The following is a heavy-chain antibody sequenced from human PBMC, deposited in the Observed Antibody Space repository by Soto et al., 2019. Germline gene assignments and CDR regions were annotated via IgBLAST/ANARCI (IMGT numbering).Heavy chain of an antibody. CDR3: AKAGIAAAGPLDY. J-gene: IGHJ4*02. V-gene: IGHV6-1*01. CDR1: GDRVSSNNAA. Sequence: QTPSLPRALSGDRVSSNNAALDWVTESPSRGLEWLGRTYYRSKWYNDYAVSVKSRITINPDTSKNQFSLQLNSVTPEDTAVYYCAKAGIAAAGPLDYWGQGTLVTVSS. D-gene: IGHD6-13*01. CDR2: TYYRSKWYN.